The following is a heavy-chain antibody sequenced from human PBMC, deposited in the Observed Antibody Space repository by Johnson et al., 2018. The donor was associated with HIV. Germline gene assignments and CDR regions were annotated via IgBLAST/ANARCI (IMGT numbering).Heavy chain of an antibody. J-gene: IGHJ3*02. V-gene: IGHV3-30*04. CDR3: ASLGLDLLVKAPLSVVFDAFDI. CDR1: GFTFSSYA. CDR2: ISYDGVNK. Sequence: QVQLVESGGGVVQPGRSMRLSCAASGFTFSSYAMHWVRQAPGEGLEWVAVISYDGVNKYFADSVKGRFTISRDNSKNSLYLQMNSLRAEDTAVYYCASLGLDLLVKAPLSVVFDAFDIWGQGTMVTVSS. D-gene: IGHD3-16*01.